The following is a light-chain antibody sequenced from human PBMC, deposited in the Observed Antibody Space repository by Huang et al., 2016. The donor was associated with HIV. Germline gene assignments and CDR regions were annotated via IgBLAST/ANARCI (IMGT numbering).Light chain of an antibody. V-gene: IGKV1-6*01. CDR1: QGIRND. CDR2: AAS. Sequence: AIQMTQSPASLSASVGDRVTITCRASQGIRNDLGWYQQRPGKAPKLLIYAASHLQSGVPSRFSGSGSGTDCSLTISSLQPEDFATYYCLQDYNYPWTFGQGTKVEV. CDR3: LQDYNYPWT. J-gene: IGKJ1*01.